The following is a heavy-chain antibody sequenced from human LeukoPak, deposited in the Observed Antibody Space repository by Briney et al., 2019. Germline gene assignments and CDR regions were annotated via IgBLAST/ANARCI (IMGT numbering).Heavy chain of an antibody. CDR1: GYTFTSYY. CDR2: INPSGGST. Sequence: EASVKVSCKASGYTFTSYYMHWVRQAPGQGLEWMGIINPSGGSTSYAQKFQGRVTMTRDTSISTAYMDLSRLRSDDTAVYYCARGSIVGATFNYFDYWGQGTLVTVSS. D-gene: IGHD1-26*01. V-gene: IGHV1-46*01. CDR3: ARGSIVGATFNYFDY. J-gene: IGHJ4*02.